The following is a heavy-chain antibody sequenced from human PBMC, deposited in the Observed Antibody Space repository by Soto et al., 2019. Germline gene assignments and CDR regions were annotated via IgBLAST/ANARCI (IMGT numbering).Heavy chain of an antibody. Sequence: QVQLVQSGAEVKKPGSSVKVSCKASGGTFSTSAISWVRQAPGKGLEWVGGIMPVFATPDYAQKFQGRVTITADESTTTAYLELTSLRTDDTAVYYCARDKDRQQLGGNYYYILDVWGQGTGITVSS. CDR2: IMPVFATP. CDR1: GGTFSTSA. J-gene: IGHJ6*02. V-gene: IGHV1-69*12. CDR3: ARDKDRQQLGGNYYYILDV. D-gene: IGHD3-3*02.